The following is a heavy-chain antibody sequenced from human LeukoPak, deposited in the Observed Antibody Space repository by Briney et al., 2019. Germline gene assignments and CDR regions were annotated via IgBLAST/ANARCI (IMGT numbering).Heavy chain of an antibody. CDR1: GGSISSSSYY. V-gene: IGHV4-39*01. Sequence: SETLSLTCTVSGGSISSSSYYWGWLRQPPGKGLEWIGSIYYSGSTYYNPSLKSRVTISVDTSKNQFSLKLSSVTAADTAVYYCARHGDHCSSTSCYPAWGQGTLVTVSS. J-gene: IGHJ5*02. D-gene: IGHD2-2*01. CDR2: IYYSGST. CDR3: ARHGDHCSSTSCYPA.